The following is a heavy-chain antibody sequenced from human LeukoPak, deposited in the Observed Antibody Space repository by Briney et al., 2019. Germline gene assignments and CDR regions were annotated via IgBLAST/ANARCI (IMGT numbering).Heavy chain of an antibody. Sequence: SETLSLTCTVSGGSISSYYWSWIRQPPGKGLEWIGYIYYSGSTNYNPSLKSRVTISVDTSKNQFSLKLSSVTAADTAVYYCARSGGCSGGSCYVDYWGQGTLDTVSS. CDR2: IYYSGST. J-gene: IGHJ4*02. V-gene: IGHV4-59*01. CDR1: GGSISSYY. CDR3: ARSGGCSGGSCYVDY. D-gene: IGHD2-15*01.